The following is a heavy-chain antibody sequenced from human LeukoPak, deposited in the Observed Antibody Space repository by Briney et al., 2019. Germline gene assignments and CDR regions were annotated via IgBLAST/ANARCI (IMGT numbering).Heavy chain of an antibody. D-gene: IGHD4-17*01. Sequence: PGGSLRLSCAASGFTFSSYGMHWVRQAPGKGMEWVAVIWYDGSNKYYADSVKGRFTISRDNSKNTLYLQMNSLRAEDTAVYYCARDRTVRQPSMDVWGKGTTVTVSS. CDR3: ARDRTVRQPSMDV. J-gene: IGHJ6*04. V-gene: IGHV3-33*08. CDR1: GFTFSSYG. CDR2: IWYDGSNK.